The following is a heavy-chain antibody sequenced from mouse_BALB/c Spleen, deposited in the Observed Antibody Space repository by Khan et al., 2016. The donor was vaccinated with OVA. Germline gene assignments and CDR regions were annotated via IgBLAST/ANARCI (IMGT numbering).Heavy chain of an antibody. D-gene: IGHD1-1*01. Sequence: VQLKESGPGLVKPSQSLSLTCTVTGYSITSGYAWNWIRQFPGNKLEWMGYISYSGVTSYTPSLKSRISITRDTSKNQFFLQLTSVTTEDTATYYCARRNYYGYYFDYRGQGNHPTVSA. J-gene: IGHJ2*01. CDR2: ISYSGVT. V-gene: IGHV3-2*02. CDR3: ARRNYYGYYFDY. CDR1: GYSITSGYA.